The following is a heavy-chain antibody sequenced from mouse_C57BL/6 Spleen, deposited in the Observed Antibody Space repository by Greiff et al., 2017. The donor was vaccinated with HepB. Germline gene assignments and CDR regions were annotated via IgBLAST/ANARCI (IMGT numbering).Heavy chain of an antibody. CDR2: IDPSDSYT. J-gene: IGHJ2*01. CDR3: APITTVVGRGY. D-gene: IGHD1-1*01. V-gene: IGHV1-59*01. CDR1: GYTFNSYW. Sequence: QVQLQQPGAELVRPGTSVKLSCKASGYTFNSYWMHWVKQRPGQGLEWIGVIDPSDSYTNYNQKFKGKATLTVDTSSRTAYMQLSSLTSEDSAVYYCAPITTVVGRGYWGQGTTLTVSS.